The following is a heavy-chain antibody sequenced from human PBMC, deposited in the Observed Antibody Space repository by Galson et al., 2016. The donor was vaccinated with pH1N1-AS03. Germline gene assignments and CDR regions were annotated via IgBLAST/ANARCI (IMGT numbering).Heavy chain of an antibody. Sequence: LRLSCAASGFTFSHYSMSWVRQAPGKGLEWVSSISSTGSNTFYADSVMGRFTISRDNSKNTLYPQMNSLRAEDTAVFYCAKYTIDWYEDYWGQGTLVTVSS. CDR3: AKYTIDWYEDY. CDR2: ISSTGSNT. D-gene: IGHD6-19*01. V-gene: IGHV3-23*01. CDR1: GFTFSHYS. J-gene: IGHJ4*02.